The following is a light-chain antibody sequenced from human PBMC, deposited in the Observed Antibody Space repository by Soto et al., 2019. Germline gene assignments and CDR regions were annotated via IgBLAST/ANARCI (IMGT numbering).Light chain of an antibody. Sequence: QSALTQPPSASGSPGQSVTISCTGTSSDVGAYNYVSWYQQQPGKAPKLMIYEVSQRPSGVPDRFSGSKSGNTASLTVSGLQAEDEADYHCSSYAGSSNDVFGTGTKVTVL. CDR3: SSYAGSSNDV. CDR1: SSDVGAYNY. V-gene: IGLV2-8*01. J-gene: IGLJ1*01. CDR2: EVS.